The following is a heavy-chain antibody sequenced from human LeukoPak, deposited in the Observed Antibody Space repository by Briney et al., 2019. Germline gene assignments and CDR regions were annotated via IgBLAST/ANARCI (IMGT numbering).Heavy chain of an antibody. CDR3: ARDGDGYYDSSGYQFDY. CDR2: ISSSSSYI. CDR1: GFTFSSYS. D-gene: IGHD3-22*01. Sequence: GGPLRLSCAASGFTFSSYSMNWVRQAPGKGLEWVSSISSSSSYIYYADSVKGRFTISRDNAKNSLYLQMNSLRAEDTAVYYCARDGDGYYDSSGYQFDYWGQGTLVTVSS. J-gene: IGHJ4*02. V-gene: IGHV3-21*01.